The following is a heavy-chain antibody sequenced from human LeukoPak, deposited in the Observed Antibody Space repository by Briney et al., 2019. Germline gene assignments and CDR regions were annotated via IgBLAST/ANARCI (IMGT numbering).Heavy chain of an antibody. V-gene: IGHV1-69*06. J-gene: IGHJ4*02. CDR3: ARDHPRLGFDY. CDR1: GGTFSSYA. D-gene: IGHD6-19*01. CDR2: IIPIFGTA. Sequence: SVKVSCKASGGTFSSYAISWVRQAPGQGPEWMGRIIPIFGTANYAQKFQGRATITADKSTSTAYMELSSLRSEDTAVYYCARDHPRLGFDYWGQGTLVTVSS.